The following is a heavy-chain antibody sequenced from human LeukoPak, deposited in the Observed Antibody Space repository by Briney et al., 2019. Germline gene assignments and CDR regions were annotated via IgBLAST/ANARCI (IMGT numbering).Heavy chain of an antibody. CDR3: ARDGSEQWLELGGNDY. CDR1: GFTFNNYA. D-gene: IGHD6-19*01. J-gene: IGHJ4*02. V-gene: IGHV3-30*04. CDR2: ISYDGRNK. Sequence: GGSLRLSCAASGFTFNNYAMHWVRRAPGKGLEWVAVISYDGRNKYYADSVKGRFTISRDNSKNTVYLQMNSLRIEDTAVYYCARDGSEQWLELGGNDYWGQGTLVTVSS.